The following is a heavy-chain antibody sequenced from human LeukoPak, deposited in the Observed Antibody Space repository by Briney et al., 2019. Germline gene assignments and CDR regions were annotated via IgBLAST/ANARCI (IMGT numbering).Heavy chain of an antibody. CDR2: ISSSGSTI. D-gene: IGHD5-18*01. CDR1: GFTFSSYE. CDR3: ARDMTGYSFDY. Sequence: AGSLRLSCAASGFTFSSYEMNWVRQAPGKGLEWVSYISSSGSTIYYADSVKGRFTISRDNAKNSLYLQMTSLRADDTAVYYCARDMTGYSFDYWGQGTLVTVSS. J-gene: IGHJ4*02. V-gene: IGHV3-48*03.